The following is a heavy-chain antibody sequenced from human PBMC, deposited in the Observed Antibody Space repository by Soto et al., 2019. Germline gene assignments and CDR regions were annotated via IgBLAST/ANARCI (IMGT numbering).Heavy chain of an antibody. V-gene: IGHV1-3*04. CDR3: AKGSQMWTPDY. Sequence: QVQLVQSGAEVMKPGASVKVSCKASGYTFTDYAMHWVRQAPGQRLEWMGWISTGNGNTKYSQKFQGRVTITRDTSATTAYMELSSLRSEDTAVYYCAKGSQMWTPDYWGQGTLVTVSS. CDR2: ISTGNGNT. D-gene: IGHD2-21*01. J-gene: IGHJ4*02. CDR1: GYTFTDYA.